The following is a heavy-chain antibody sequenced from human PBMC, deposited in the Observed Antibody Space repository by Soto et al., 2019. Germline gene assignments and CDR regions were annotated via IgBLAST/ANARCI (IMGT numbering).Heavy chain of an antibody. D-gene: IGHD2-15*01. J-gene: IGHJ4*02. CDR2: ISGSGGST. CDR1: GFTFRSDG. Sequence: EVQLLESGGGLVQPGGSLRLSCAASGFTFRSDGMSWVRQAPGEGLEWVAGISGSGGSTYYADSEKGWFTISRDNSKNTLYQQMNTLRAEDTAVYYCAKESGRRGGAFDYRGQGTLVTVSS. V-gene: IGHV3-23*01. CDR3: AKESGRRGGAFDY.